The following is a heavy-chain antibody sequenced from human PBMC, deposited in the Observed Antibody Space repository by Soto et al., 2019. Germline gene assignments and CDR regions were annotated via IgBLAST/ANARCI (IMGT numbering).Heavy chain of an antibody. CDR1: GGSISSYY. Sequence: SETLSLTCTVSGGSISSYYWSWIRQPPGKGLEWIGYIYYSGSTNYNPSLKSRVTISVDTSKNQFSLKLSSVTAADTAVYYCARAPDWDYYGSGTLRPYYYYGMDVWGQGTTVTVSS. D-gene: IGHD3-10*01. V-gene: IGHV4-59*01. CDR3: ARAPDWDYYGSGTLRPYYYYGMDV. CDR2: IYYSGST. J-gene: IGHJ6*02.